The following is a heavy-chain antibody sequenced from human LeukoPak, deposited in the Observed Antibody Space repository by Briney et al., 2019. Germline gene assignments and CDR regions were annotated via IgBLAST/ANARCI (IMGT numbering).Heavy chain of an antibody. Sequence: GGSLRLSCAASGFTFSSYGMHWVRQAPGKGLEWVAVIWYDGSNKYYVDSVKGRFTISRDNSKNTLYLQMNSLRAEDTAVYYCARDSEYCSGGSCYPYYFDYWGQGVLVTVSS. J-gene: IGHJ4*02. V-gene: IGHV3-33*01. CDR2: IWYDGSNK. D-gene: IGHD2-15*01. CDR1: GFTFSSYG. CDR3: ARDSEYCSGGSCYPYYFDY.